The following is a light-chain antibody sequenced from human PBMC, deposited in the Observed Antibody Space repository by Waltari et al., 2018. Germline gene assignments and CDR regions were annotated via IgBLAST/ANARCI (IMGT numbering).Light chain of an antibody. V-gene: IGLV3-21*02. CDR3: QVWDRTADDVV. J-gene: IGLJ2*01. CDR1: NIRSKS. Sequence: SYVLTQPPPVSVAPGQTARLLCAVNNIRSKSVHWYKQKPGQAPGLGVYDDSDRPSGIPDRFSGSNSGSTATLTISRVEAGDEADYYCQVWDRTADDVVFGGGTKVNVL. CDR2: DDS.